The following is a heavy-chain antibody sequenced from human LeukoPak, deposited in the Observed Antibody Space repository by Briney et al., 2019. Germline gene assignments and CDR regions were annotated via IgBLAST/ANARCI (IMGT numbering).Heavy chain of an antibody. CDR2: INPNSGGT. D-gene: IGHD2-2*01. CDR3: ARDRCSSTSCYPGGYYYYYMDV. CDR1: GYTFNGYY. Sequence: AASVKVSCKASGYTFNGYYMHWVRQAPGQGLEWMGWINPNSGGTNYAQKFQGRVTMTRDTSISTAYMELSRLRSDDTAVYYCARDRCSSTSCYPGGYYYYYMDVWGKGTTVTVSS. J-gene: IGHJ6*03. V-gene: IGHV1-2*02.